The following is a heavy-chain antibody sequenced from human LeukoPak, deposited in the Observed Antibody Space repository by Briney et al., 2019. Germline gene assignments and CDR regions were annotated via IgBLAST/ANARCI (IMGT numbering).Heavy chain of an antibody. CDR3: AKAVGYSGTREYYFDY. CDR2: INWNRGSI. CDR1: GFTFDDYA. D-gene: IGHD1-26*01. J-gene: IGHJ4*02. V-gene: IGHV3-9*01. Sequence: PGRSLRLSCAASGFTFDDYAMHWVRQAPGKGLEWVSGINWNRGSIGYADSVKGRFTISRDNAKNSPFLQMNSLRAEDTALYYCAKAVGYSGTREYYFDYWGQGTLVTVSS.